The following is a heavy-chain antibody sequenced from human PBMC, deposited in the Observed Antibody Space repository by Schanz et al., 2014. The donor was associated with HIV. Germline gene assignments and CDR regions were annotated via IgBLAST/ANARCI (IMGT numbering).Heavy chain of an antibody. CDR3: ARGGSGGARFPFDY. CDR1: GYTFSDYD. V-gene: IGHV1-8*02. J-gene: IGHJ4*02. CDR2: MNPNSGNT. Sequence: QVQLVQSGAEVKRPGASVRVSCETSGYTFSDYDIHWVRQATGQGLEWMGWMNPNSGNTGYAQKFQGRVTMTRDTSISTTYMELSSLRSEDTAVYYCARGGSGGARFPFDYWGQGTLVTVSS. D-gene: IGHD1-26*01.